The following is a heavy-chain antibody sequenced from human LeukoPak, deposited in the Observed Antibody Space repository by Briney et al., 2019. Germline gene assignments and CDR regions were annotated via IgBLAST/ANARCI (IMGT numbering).Heavy chain of an antibody. CDR1: GFTFSSYA. CDR2: ISGSGGST. D-gene: IGHD3-10*01. Sequence: GGSLRLSCAASGFTFSSYAMSWVRQAQGKGLEWVSGISGSGGSTYYADSAKGRFTISRDNSKNTLYLQMNSLRAEDTAVYYCAKVLVSMVRGAFDYWGQGTLVTVSS. CDR3: AKVLVSMVRGAFDY. J-gene: IGHJ4*02. V-gene: IGHV3-23*01.